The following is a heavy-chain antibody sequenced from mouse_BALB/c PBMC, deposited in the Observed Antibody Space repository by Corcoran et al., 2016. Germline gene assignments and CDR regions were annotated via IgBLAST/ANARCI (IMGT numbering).Heavy chain of an antibody. CDR2: INPYNDGT. CDR3: ARRHYAYDLYAMDY. J-gene: IGHJ4*01. Sequence: EVQLQQSGPELVKPGASVKMSCKASGYTFTSYVMHWVKQKPGQGLEWIGYINPYNDGTKYNEKFKGKATLTSDKSSSTAYMELSSLTSEDSAVYDGARRHYAYDLYAMDYWGQGTSVTVSS. D-gene: IGHD2-2*01. V-gene: IGHV1S136*01. CDR1: GYTFTSYV.